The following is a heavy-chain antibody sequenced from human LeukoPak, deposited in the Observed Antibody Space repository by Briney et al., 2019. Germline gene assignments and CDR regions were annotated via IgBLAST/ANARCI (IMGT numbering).Heavy chain of an antibody. Sequence: PSETLSLTCTVSGGSISSSSYYWGWIRQPPGKGLEWIGSIYYSGSTYYNPSLKSRVTISVDTSKNQFSLKLSSVTAADTAVYYCARTGYSSSWYGERTPFDYWGQGTLVTVSS. V-gene: IGHV4-39*01. J-gene: IGHJ4*02. CDR2: IYYSGST. CDR3: ARTGYSSSWYGERTPFDY. CDR1: GGSISSSSYY. D-gene: IGHD6-13*01.